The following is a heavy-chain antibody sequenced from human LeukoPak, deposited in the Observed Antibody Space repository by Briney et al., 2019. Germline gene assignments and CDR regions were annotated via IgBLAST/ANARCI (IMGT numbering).Heavy chain of an antibody. Sequence: SETLSLTCTVSGGSISSGSYYWSWIRQPAGKGLEWIGRIYTSGSTNYNPSLKSRVTISVDTSKNQFSLKLSSVTAADTAVYYCATSGGYYDILTGYYTSYFDSWGQGTLVTVSS. CDR3: ATSGGYYDILTGYYTSYFDS. CDR2: IYTSGST. CDR1: GGSISSGSYY. V-gene: IGHV4-61*02. J-gene: IGHJ4*02. D-gene: IGHD3-9*01.